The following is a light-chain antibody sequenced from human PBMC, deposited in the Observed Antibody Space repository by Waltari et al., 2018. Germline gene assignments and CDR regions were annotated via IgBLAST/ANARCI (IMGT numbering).Light chain of an antibody. CDR2: WAS. Sequence: DIVMTQSPDSLAVSLGDRATINCKSSPSVLYSSNNKNYLAWYQQKPGQPPKLLIYWASTRESGVPDRFSGGGSGTDFTLTISSLQAEDVAVYYCHQYHSSPRTFGQGTKVELK. V-gene: IGKV4-1*01. CDR1: PSVLYSSNNKNY. J-gene: IGKJ1*01. CDR3: HQYHSSPRT.